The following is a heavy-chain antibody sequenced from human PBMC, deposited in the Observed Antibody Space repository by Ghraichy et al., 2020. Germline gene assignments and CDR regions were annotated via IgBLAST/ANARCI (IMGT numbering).Heavy chain of an antibody. CDR3: ARGIAVTGSGSGWARKPLRDYYFYEMDV. V-gene: IGHV4-39*01. CDR2: IYYSGST. J-gene: IGHJ6*02. CDR1: GGSISSSGYY. Sequence: SETLSLTCSVSGGSISSSGYYWGWIRQPPGKGLEWIGSIYYSGSTYYNPSLKSRVTISADTSKNQFSLKLSSVTAADTAVYYCARGIAVTGSGSGWARKPLRDYYFYEMDVWGQGTTVTVSS. D-gene: IGHD6-19*01.